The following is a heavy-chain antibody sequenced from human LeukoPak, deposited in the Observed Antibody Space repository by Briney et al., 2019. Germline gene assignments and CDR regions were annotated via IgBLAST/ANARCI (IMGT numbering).Heavy chain of an antibody. Sequence: SETLSLTCTVSGGSVSRNHWSWIRQPPGKGLEWIGYIYDIGSTIYNPSLQGRVTMSVDTSRNQLSLKLTSVTAADTAVYFCATGRDAYKTGYWGQGTLVTVSS. CDR2: IYDIGST. J-gene: IGHJ4*02. CDR1: GGSVSRNH. V-gene: IGHV4-59*02. CDR3: ATGRDAYKTGY. D-gene: IGHD5-24*01.